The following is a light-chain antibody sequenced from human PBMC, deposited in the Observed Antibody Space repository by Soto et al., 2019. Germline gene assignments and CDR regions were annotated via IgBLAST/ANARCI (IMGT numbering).Light chain of an antibody. CDR2: YDS. V-gene: IGLV3-21*04. CDR3: QVWDSSSDRDVV. Sequence: SYELTQPPSVSVAQGKTARITCGGNKIGSKSVHWYQQKPGQAPVLVIYYDSARPSGIPERFSGSNSGNTATLTISRVEAGDEADYYCQVWDSSSDRDVVFGGGTKLTVL. J-gene: IGLJ2*01. CDR1: KIGSKS.